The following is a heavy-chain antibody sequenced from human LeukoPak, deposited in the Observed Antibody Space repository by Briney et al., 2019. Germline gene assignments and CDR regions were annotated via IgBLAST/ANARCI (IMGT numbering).Heavy chain of an antibody. CDR3: ASTATYYYGSGSYSLSRSEPA. V-gene: IGHV4-34*01. CDR1: GGSFSGYY. J-gene: IGHJ5*02. CDR2: INHSGST. D-gene: IGHD3-10*01. Sequence: TPSETLSLTCAVYGGSFSGYYWSWIRQPPGKGLEWIGEINHSGSTNYNPSLKSRVTISVDTSKNQFSLKLSSVTAADTAVYYCASTATYYYGSGSYSLSRSEPAWGQGTLVTVSS.